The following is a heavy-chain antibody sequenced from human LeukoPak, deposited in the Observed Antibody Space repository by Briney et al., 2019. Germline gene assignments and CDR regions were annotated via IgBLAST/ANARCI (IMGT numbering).Heavy chain of an antibody. V-gene: IGHV3-30*04. CDR1: GFTFSSYA. D-gene: IGHD2-8*01. CDR3: ARDHCTNGVCYTYYYYMDV. Sequence: GGSLRLSCAASGFTFSSYAMHWVRQAPGKGLEWVAVISYDGSNKYYADSVKGRFTISRDNSKNTLYLQMNSLRAEDTAVYYCARDHCTNGVCYTYYYYMDVWGKGTTVTVSS. J-gene: IGHJ6*03. CDR2: ISYDGSNK.